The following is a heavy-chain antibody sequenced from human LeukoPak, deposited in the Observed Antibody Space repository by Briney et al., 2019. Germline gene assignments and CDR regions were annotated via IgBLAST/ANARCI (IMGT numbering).Heavy chain of an antibody. Sequence: GGSLRLSCAASGFTFIRYWMHWVRHVPGKGLVWVSRINIDGTTTNYADSVKGRFTVSRDNAKNTLFLQLSSLRVEDTAVYYCARDSYELGATFDYWGQGTLVTVSS. J-gene: IGHJ4*02. CDR3: ARDSYELGATFDY. V-gene: IGHV3-74*01. D-gene: IGHD1-26*01. CDR2: INIDGTTT. CDR1: GFTFIRYW.